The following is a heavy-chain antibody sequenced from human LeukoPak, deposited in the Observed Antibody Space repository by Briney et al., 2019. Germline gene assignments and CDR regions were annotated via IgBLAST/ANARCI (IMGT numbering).Heavy chain of an antibody. J-gene: IGHJ6*02. Sequence: SETLSLTCTVSGGSISSGSYYWSWLRQPPGKGLEWIGYIYYSGSTNYNPSLKSRVTKAVDTSKNQFSLTLSSVTAADTAVYYWARHGIVSSGYFDWLPPTNYYGMDVWGQGTTVTVSS. CDR3: ARHGIVSSGYFDWLPPTNYYGMDV. V-gene: IGHV4-61*01. D-gene: IGHD3-9*01. CDR1: GGSISSGSYY. CDR2: IYYSGST.